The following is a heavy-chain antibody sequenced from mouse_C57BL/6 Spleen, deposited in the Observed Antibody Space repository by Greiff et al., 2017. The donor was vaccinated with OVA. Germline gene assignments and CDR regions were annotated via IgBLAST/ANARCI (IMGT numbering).Heavy chain of an antibody. Sequence: EVKLMESGGGLVKPGGSLKLSCAASGFTFSDYGMHWVRQAPEKGLEWVAYISSGSSTIYYADTVKGRFTISRDNAKNTLFLQMTSLRSEDTAMYYCARPHGSSYDDFDYWGQGTTLTVSS. CDR1: GFTFSDYG. V-gene: IGHV5-17*01. CDR3: ARPHGSSYDDFDY. D-gene: IGHD1-1*01. J-gene: IGHJ2*01. CDR2: ISSGSSTI.